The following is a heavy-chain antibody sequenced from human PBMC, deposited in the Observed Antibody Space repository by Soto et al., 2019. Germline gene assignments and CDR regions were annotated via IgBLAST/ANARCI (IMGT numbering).Heavy chain of an antibody. J-gene: IGHJ3*02. Sequence: HPGGSLRLSCAASGFTFSSYDMHWVRQATGKGLEWVSAIGTAGDTYYPGSVKGRFTISRENAKNSLYLQMNSLRAEDTAVYYCASGYCTNGVCNGDAFDIWGQGTMVTVSS. CDR1: GFTFSSYD. CDR2: IGTAGDT. CDR3: ASGYCTNGVCNGDAFDI. D-gene: IGHD2-8*01. V-gene: IGHV3-13*01.